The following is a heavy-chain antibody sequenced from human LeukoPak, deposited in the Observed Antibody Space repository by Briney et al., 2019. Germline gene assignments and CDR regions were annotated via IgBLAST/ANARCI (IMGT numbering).Heavy chain of an antibody. CDR3: ARVGDDYVWGSYRYTAHNWFGP. Sequence: PGGSLRLSCAASGFTFSSYAMHWVRQAPGKGLEWVAVISYDGSNKYYADSVKGRFTISRDNSKNTLYLQMNSLRAEDTAVYYCARVGDDYVWGSYRYTAHNWFGPWGQGTLVTVSS. CDR2: ISYDGSNK. J-gene: IGHJ5*02. D-gene: IGHD3-16*02. CDR1: GFTFSSYA. V-gene: IGHV3-30-3*01.